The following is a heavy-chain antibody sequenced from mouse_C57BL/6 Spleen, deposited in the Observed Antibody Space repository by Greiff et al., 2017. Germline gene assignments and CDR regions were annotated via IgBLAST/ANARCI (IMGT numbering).Heavy chain of an antibody. CDR1: GYTFTSYW. CDR3: ARGRAWFAD. V-gene: IGHV1-50*01. J-gene: IGHJ3*01. CDR2: IDPSDSYT. Sequence: QVQLQQPGAELVKPGASVKLSCKASGYTFTSYWMQWVKQRPGQGLEWIGEIDPSDSYTNYNQKFKGKATLTVDTSSSTAYMQLSSLTSEDSAVYYCARGRAWFADWGQGALVTVSA.